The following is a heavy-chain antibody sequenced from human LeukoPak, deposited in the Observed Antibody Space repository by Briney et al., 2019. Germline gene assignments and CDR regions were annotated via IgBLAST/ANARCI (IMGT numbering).Heavy chain of an antibody. CDR2: IYYTGST. CDR3: ARHNYYHFWSTLNWFDP. D-gene: IGHD3-3*01. J-gene: IGHJ5*02. V-gene: IGHV4-39*01. CDR1: VGSISGSSWY. Sequence: SETLSLTCTVSVGSISGSSWYWGSIRQPPGKGLEWIGKIYYTGSTYYNPSLKSRVTLSVDTSNNNFSLKLRSVTAADTAVYYCARHNYYHFWSTLNWFDPWGQGALVTISS.